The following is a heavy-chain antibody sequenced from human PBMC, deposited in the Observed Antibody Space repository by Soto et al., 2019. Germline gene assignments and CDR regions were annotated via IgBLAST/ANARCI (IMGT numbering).Heavy chain of an antibody. CDR3: ARGGRLNDY. V-gene: IGHV4-34*01. J-gene: IGHJ4*02. CDR1: GGSFSGYC. Sequence: PSETLSLTCAVYGGSFSGYCWSWIRQPPGKGLEWIGEINHSGSTNYNPSLKSRVTISVDTSKNQFSLKLSSVTAADTAVYYCARGGRLNDYWGQGTLVTVS. CDR2: INHSGST.